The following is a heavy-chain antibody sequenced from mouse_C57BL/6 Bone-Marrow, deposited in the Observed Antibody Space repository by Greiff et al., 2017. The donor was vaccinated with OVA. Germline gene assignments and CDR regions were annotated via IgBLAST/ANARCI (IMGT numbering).Heavy chain of an antibody. J-gene: IGHJ2*01. V-gene: IGHV3-6*01. Sequence: VQLKESGPGLVKPSQSLSLTCSVTGYSITSGYYWNWIRQFPGNKLEWMGYISYDGSNNYNPSLKNRISITRDTSKNQFFLKLNSVTTEDTATYYCARRDYYGDYWGQGTTLTVSS. CDR3: ARRDYYGDY. CDR1: GYSITSGYY. CDR2: ISYDGSN.